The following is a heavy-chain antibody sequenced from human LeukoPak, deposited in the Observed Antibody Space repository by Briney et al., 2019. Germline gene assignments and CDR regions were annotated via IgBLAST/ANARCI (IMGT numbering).Heavy chain of an antibody. CDR1: GFTFSSYA. D-gene: IGHD6-6*01. V-gene: IGHV3-23*01. CDR3: ARGELDP. CDR2: ITGTGATT. Sequence: GGSLRLSCTASGFTFSSYAMSWVRQAPGKGLEWVSAITGTGATTYYADSVKGRFTISRDNSKNTLYLQMNSLRAEDTAVYYCARGELDPWGQGTTVTVSS. J-gene: IGHJ6*02.